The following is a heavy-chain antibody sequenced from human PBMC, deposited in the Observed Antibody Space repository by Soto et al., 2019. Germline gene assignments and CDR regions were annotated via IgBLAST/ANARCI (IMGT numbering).Heavy chain of an antibody. CDR3: TRASVARTSSAYYGMDV. CDR1: GYTFGEYA. V-gene: IGHV3-49*05. CDR2: IRSKAYGGTT. Sequence: EVQLVESGGGLVKPGRALRLSCTASGYTFGEYAMSWFRQAQGKGREWVGFIRSKAYGGTTEDAAYVKGRFTISRDDSKSIAYLQMNSLKTEDTAVYYCTRASVARTSSAYYGMDVWGQGTTVTVSS. J-gene: IGHJ6*02. D-gene: IGHD6-19*01.